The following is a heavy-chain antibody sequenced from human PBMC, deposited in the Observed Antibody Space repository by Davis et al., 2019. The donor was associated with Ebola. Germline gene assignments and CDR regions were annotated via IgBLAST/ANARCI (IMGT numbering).Heavy chain of an antibody. J-gene: IGHJ4*02. CDR2: ISWDGRST. V-gene: IGHV3-43D*03. D-gene: IGHD3-22*01. CDR3: TAYDSTFRNY. CDR1: GFAFEDFT. Sequence: GESLKISCAASGFAFEDFTMHWVRQAPGKGLEWVSLISWDGRSTAYADSVRGRFSISRDNSKKFLYLQMNGLRAEDTALYYCTAYDSTFRNYWGQGTLVTVSS.